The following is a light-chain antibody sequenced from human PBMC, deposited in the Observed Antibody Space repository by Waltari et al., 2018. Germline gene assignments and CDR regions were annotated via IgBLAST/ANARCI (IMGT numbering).Light chain of an antibody. J-gene: IGLJ1*01. CDR2: YDN. V-gene: IGLV3-21*01. CDR1: SIGSKS. Sequence: SYVLTQPPSVSVAPGKTARISCGGNSIGSKSVHWYQQKPGQAPVLVISYDNDRPSGFPERFSGSKSENPATLTITRFEAGDAADYYCQVWERSSDYYVFGTGTKVTVL. CDR3: QVWERSSDYYV.